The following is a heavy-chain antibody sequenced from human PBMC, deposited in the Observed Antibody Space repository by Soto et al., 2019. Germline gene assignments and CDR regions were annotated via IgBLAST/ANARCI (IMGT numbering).Heavy chain of an antibody. CDR1: GYTFTGYY. CDR3: ARSTGTTFGGDY. J-gene: IGHJ4*02. CDR2: INPNSGGT. Sequence: ASVKVSCKASGYTFTGYYMHWVRQAPGQGLEWMGWINPNSGGTNYAQKFQGWVTMTRETSISTAYMELSRLRSDDTAVYYCARSTGTTFGGDYWGQGTLVTVYS. D-gene: IGHD1-7*01. V-gene: IGHV1-2*04.